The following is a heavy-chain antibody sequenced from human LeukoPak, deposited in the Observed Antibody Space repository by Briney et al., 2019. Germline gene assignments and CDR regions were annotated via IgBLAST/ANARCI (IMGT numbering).Heavy chain of an antibody. CDR3: ARETSLMGYASGLGFNY. CDR1: GGSLSSWY. D-gene: IGHD6-19*01. Sequence: SETLSLTCTVSGGSLSSWYWSWIRQPPGKGLEWIGYIYDSGNTKYNPSLKSRVTISIDTPKNQFSLKLTSVTAADTATYYCARETSLMGYASGLGFNYWGQGILVTVSS. J-gene: IGHJ4*02. V-gene: IGHV4-59*01. CDR2: IYDSGNT.